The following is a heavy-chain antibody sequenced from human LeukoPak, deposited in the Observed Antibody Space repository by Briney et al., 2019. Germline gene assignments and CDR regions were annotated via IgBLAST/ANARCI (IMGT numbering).Heavy chain of an antibody. CDR2: IYYSGST. D-gene: IGHD5-12*01. J-gene: IGHJ6*02. Sequence: SETLSLTCTVSGGSISSGDYYWSWIRQPPGKGLEWIGNIYYSGSTYYNPSLKSRVTISVDTSKNQFSLRLSSVTAVDTAVYYCARVSGATITTYYGMDVWGQGTTVTVS. CDR3: ARVSGATITTYYGMDV. V-gene: IGHV4-30-4*02. CDR1: GGSISSGDYY.